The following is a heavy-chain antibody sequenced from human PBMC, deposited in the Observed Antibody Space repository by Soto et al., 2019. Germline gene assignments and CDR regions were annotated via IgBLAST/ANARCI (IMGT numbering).Heavy chain of an antibody. J-gene: IGHJ4*02. V-gene: IGHV1-46*01. Sequence: QVQLVQSGAEVKKPGASVKVSCKASGYTFTSYYMHWVRQAHGQGLEWMGIINPSGGSTTYAQKVQGRVTMNRETSTSTCYLELSSLRSEDTDVYYCARVGGYSYGGVYYCGQGTLVTVSS. CDR1: GYTFTSYY. CDR3: ARVGGYSYGGVYY. D-gene: IGHD5-18*01. CDR2: INPSGGST.